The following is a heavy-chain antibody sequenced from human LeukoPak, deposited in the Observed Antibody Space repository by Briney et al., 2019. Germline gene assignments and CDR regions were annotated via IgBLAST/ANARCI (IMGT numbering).Heavy chain of an antibody. V-gene: IGHV4-39*07. CDR2: IYYRGST. CDR1: GGSISSSSYY. CDR3: ARGYCSGGSCYSYYYYNYMDV. Sequence: SETLSLTCTVSGGSISSSSYYWGWIRQPSGKGLEWIGSIYYRGSTYYNPSLKSRVTISVDTSKNQFSLKLSSVTAADTAVYYCARGYCSGGSCYSYYYYNYMDVWGKGTTVTVSS. J-gene: IGHJ6*03. D-gene: IGHD2-15*01.